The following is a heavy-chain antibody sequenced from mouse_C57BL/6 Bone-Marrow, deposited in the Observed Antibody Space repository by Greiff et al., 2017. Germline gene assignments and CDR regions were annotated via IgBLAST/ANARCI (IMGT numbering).Heavy chain of an antibody. V-gene: IGHV5-2*01. J-gene: IGHJ1*03. Sequence: EVQVVESGGGLVQPGESLKLSCESNEYEFPSHDMSWVRTTPEKRLELVAAINSDGGSTYYPDTMERRFIISRDNTKKTLYLQMSSLRSEDTALYYCARRYGFYWCFDVWGTGTTVTVSS. CDR2: INSDGGST. CDR3: ARRYGFYWCFDV. D-gene: IGHD2-2*01. CDR1: EYEFPSHD.